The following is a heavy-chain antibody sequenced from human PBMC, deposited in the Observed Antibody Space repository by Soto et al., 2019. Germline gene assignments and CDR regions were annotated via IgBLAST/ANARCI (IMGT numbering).Heavy chain of an antibody. J-gene: IGHJ5*02. D-gene: IGHD3-10*01. Sequence: QVQLVQSGAEVKKPGASVKVSCKASGYTFTSYAMHWVRQAPGQRLEWMGWINAGNGNTKYSQKFQGGVTITRDTSASTAYMELSSLRSEDTAVYYCARLSVTMVRGVIGWFDPWGQGTLVTVSS. CDR3: ARLSVTMVRGVIGWFDP. CDR2: INAGNGNT. V-gene: IGHV1-3*01. CDR1: GYTFTSYA.